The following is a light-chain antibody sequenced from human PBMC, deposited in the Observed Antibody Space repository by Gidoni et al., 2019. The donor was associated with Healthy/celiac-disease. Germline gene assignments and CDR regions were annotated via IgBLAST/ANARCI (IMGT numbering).Light chain of an antibody. CDR2: AAS. V-gene: IGKV1-39*01. J-gene: IGKJ4*01. CDR1: QSINNY. CDR3: QQGYSTPLT. Sequence: DSQLALSPSSLSASVRDRVNTTCRASQSINNYLHWYQQKPGKAPKLLIYAASSLQSGVPSRFSGSGSGTDFTLTISSLQPEDFATYYCQQGYSTPLTFGGGTKVEIK.